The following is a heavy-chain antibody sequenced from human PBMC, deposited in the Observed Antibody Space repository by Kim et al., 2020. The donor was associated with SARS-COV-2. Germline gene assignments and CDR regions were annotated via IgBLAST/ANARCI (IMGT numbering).Heavy chain of an antibody. V-gene: IGHV3-48*02. CDR2: GSK. CDR3: ARVSYYFDY. J-gene: IGHJ4*02. Sequence: GSKSYADSVKGRVTISRDNAKNSLYLQINSLRDEDTATYYCARVSYYFDYWGQGTLVTVSS.